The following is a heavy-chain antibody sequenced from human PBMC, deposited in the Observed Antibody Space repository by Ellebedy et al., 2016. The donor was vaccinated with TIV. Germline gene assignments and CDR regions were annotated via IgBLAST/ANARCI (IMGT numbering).Heavy chain of an antibody. V-gene: IGHV4-31*03. CDR2: IYYSGST. Sequence: MPSETLSLTCTVSGGSISSGGYYWSWIRQHPGKGLEWIGYIYYSGSTYYNPSLKSRVTISVDTSKNQFSLKLGSVTAADTAVYYCAREPYYDFWSGYKEKYFDLWGRGTLVTVSS. CDR3: AREPYYDFWSGYKEKYFDL. CDR1: GGSISSGGYY. J-gene: IGHJ2*01. D-gene: IGHD3-3*01.